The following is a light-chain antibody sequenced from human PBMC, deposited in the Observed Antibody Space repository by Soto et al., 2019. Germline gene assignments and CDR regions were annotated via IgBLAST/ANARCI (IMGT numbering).Light chain of an antibody. Sequence: DIQMTHSPSILSASVGDSVTITCRASQTIDSWVAWYQQKPGKAPKLLVYDATSLESGVSSRFSGSGYGTDFTLSINNLQPDDFATYYRQHYNSYSEAFGQGTKVDIK. J-gene: IGKJ1*01. CDR3: QHYNSYSEA. CDR1: QTIDSW. V-gene: IGKV1-5*01. CDR2: DAT.